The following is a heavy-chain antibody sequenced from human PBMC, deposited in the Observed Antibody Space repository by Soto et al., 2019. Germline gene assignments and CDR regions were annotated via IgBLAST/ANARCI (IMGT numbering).Heavy chain of an antibody. V-gene: IGHV1-46*01. CDR3: AREAIFGVVIDYYYYGMDV. CDR2: INPSGGST. CDR1: GYTFTSYY. D-gene: IGHD3-3*01. Sequence: ASVKVSCEASGYTFTSYYMHWVRQAPEQGLEWMGIINPSGGSTSYAQKFQGRVTMTRDTSTSTVYMELSSLRSEDTAVYYCAREAIFGVVIDYYYYGMDVWGQGTTVTVSS. J-gene: IGHJ6*02.